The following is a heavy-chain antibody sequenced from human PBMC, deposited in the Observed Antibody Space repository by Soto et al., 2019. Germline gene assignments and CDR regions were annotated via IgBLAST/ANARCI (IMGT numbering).Heavy chain of an antibody. CDR1: GFTVSSNY. D-gene: IGHD6-13*01. V-gene: IGHV3-53*01. CDR3: SRDTTSWYAERFDP. CDR2: IYSGGSK. J-gene: IGHJ5*02. Sequence: GGSLRLSCAASGFTVSSNYMSWVRRAPGKGLEWVSIIYSGGSKYYTDSVKGRFTIYRDNSKNTLYLQMHSLRAEDTAVYYCSRDTTSWYAERFDPWGQGTLVTISS.